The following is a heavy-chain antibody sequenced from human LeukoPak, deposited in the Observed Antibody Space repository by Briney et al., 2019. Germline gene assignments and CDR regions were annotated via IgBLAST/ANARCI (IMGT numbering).Heavy chain of an antibody. Sequence: GGSLRLSCAASGFTFSTYAMHWVRQAPGKGLEWVALISYDGSNKYYADSVKGRFTISRDNSKNTLYLQMNSLRAEDTAVYYCARVGGDWGQGTLVTVSS. CDR2: ISYDGSNK. J-gene: IGHJ4*02. CDR3: ARVGGD. V-gene: IGHV3-30*04. D-gene: IGHD2-15*01. CDR1: GFTFSTYA.